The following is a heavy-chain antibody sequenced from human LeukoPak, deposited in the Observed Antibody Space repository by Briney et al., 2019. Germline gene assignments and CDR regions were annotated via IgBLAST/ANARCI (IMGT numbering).Heavy chain of an antibody. CDR3: ARDKGIAAAGTGWFDP. D-gene: IGHD6-13*01. J-gene: IGHJ5*02. V-gene: IGHV4-4*07. CDR1: SGSISSYY. Sequence: KSSETLSLTCTVSSGSISSYYWSWIRQPAGKGLEWIGRIYTSGSTNYNPSLKSRVTMSVDTSKNQFSLKLSSVTAADTAVYYCARDKGIAAAGTGWFDPWGQGTLVTVSS. CDR2: IYTSGST.